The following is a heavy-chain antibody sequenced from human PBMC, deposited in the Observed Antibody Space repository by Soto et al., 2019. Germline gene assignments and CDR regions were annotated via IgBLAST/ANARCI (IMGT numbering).Heavy chain of an antibody. D-gene: IGHD6-13*01. CDR1: GYTFTNYY. V-gene: IGHV1-46*04. CDR3: ARDLRAAAGIPQH. J-gene: IGHJ1*01. CDR2: INPSDGSS. Sequence: ASVKVSCKASGYTFTNYYMHWVRQAPGQGLEWMGIINPSDGSSSNAQRLQGRVTMTRDTSTSTVYMELSSLRSEDTAVYYCARDLRAAAGIPQHWGQGTLVTVSS.